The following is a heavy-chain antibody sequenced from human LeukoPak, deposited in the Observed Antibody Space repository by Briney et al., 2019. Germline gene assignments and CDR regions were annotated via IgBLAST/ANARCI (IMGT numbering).Heavy chain of an antibody. J-gene: IGHJ4*02. CDR1: GFTFSSYG. CDR2: IWYDGSNK. V-gene: IGHV3-33*01. Sequence: GGSLRLSCAASGFTFSSYGMHWVRQAPGKGLEWVAVIWYDGSNKYYADSVKGRFTISRDNSKNTLYLQMNSLRAEDTAVYYCARGSKNYYFDYWGQGTLVTVSS. CDR3: ARGSKNYYFDY.